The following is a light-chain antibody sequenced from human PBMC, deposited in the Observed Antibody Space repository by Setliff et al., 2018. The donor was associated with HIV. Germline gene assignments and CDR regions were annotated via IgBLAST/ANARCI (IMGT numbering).Light chain of an antibody. J-gene: IGLJ1*01. CDR3: SSYTSSSPYV. V-gene: IGLV2-14*03. Sequence: QSALTQPASVSGSPGQSITISCSGTSNDIGSSDYVSWYQQHPGKSPKLIPYHVSNRPSGVSNRFSGSKSGNTASLTISGLQAEDEADYYCSSYTSSSPYVFGTGTKVTVL. CDR1: SNDIGSSDY. CDR2: HVS.